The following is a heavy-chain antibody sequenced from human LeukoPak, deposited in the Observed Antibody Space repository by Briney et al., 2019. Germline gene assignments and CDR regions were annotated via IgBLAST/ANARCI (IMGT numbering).Heavy chain of an antibody. V-gene: IGHV1-2*02. D-gene: IGHD6-13*01. CDR3: AREGYSNNDAFDI. Sequence: ASVKVSCKASGYTFTSYGSSWVRQAPGQGLEWMGWINPNSGGTNYAQKFQGRVTMTRDTSISTAYMELSRLRSDDTAVYYCAREGYSNNDAFDIWGQGTMVTVSS. CDR2: INPNSGGT. J-gene: IGHJ3*02. CDR1: GYTFTSYG.